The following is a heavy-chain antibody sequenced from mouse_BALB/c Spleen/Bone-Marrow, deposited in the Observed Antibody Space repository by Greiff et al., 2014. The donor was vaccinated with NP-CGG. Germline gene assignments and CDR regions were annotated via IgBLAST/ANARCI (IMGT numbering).Heavy chain of an antibody. CDR3: ARRFITTTHWYFDV. V-gene: IGHV1S56*01. CDR2: IYPGNVNT. CDR1: GFTFTSYF. J-gene: IGHJ1*01. Sequence: QVTLKESGPELVKPGASVRISCKASGFTFTSYFIHWMKERPGQGLEWIGWIYPGNVNTNYNEKFKGKATLTADKSSTTAYMQLSSLTSEDSAVYFCARRFITTTHWYFDVWGAGTTVTVSS. D-gene: IGHD1-2*01.